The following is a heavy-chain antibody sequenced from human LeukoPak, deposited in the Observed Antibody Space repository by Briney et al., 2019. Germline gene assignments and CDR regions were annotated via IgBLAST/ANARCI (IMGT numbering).Heavy chain of an antibody. CDR2: INSDGNST. J-gene: IGHJ6*02. D-gene: IGHD2-2*01. CDR1: GFTFSSYW. Sequence: GGSLRLSCAASGFTFSSYWMHWVRKAPGKGLVWVSRINSDGNSTNYADSVKGRFTISRDNAKTMLYLQMNSLRAEDTAVYYCARAISCCRLMDVWGQGTTVTVSS. V-gene: IGHV3-74*01. CDR3: ARAISCCRLMDV.